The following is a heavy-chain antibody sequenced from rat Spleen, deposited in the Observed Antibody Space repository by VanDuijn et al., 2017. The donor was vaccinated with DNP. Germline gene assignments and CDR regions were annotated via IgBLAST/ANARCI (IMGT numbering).Heavy chain of an antibody. CDR1: DYSITGNY. Sequence: EVQLQESGPGRVKPSQSLSLTCSVTDYSITGNYWGWIRKFPGNKMEWMGYINYSGGTGLNPSLKSRISITRDTSKNQLFLQVNSVTTEDRATYYCARSVDWDPYVMDAWGQGASVTVSS. D-gene: IGHD5-1*01. J-gene: IGHJ4*01. V-gene: IGHV3-1*01. CDR3: ARSVDWDPYVMDA. CDR2: INYSGGT.